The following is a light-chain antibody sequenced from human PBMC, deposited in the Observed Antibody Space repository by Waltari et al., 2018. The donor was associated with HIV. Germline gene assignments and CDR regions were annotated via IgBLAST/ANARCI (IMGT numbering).Light chain of an antibody. CDR3: AAWDDSLNGLV. Sequence: SASGTPGQRVTISCSGSSSNIGRNTVNWYQQLPGTAPKLLIYSNNQRPSGVPDRFSGSKSGTSASLAISGLQSEDEADYYCAAWDDSLNGLVFGGGTKLTVL. V-gene: IGLV1-44*01. CDR1: SSNIGRNT. CDR2: SNN. J-gene: IGLJ2*01.